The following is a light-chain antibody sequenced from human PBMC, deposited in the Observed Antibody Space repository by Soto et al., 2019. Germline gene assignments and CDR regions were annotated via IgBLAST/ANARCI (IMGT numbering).Light chain of an antibody. Sequence: QSALTQPASVSGSPGQSITISCTGTSSDVGAYNYVSWYQQHPDKAPKLMIYEVTHRPSGVSNRFSGSKSGNTASLTISGLQAEDEADYYCSSYTSSSTLWVFGGGTKVTVL. J-gene: IGLJ3*02. CDR3: SSYTSSSTLWV. V-gene: IGLV2-14*01. CDR2: EVT. CDR1: SSDVGAYNY.